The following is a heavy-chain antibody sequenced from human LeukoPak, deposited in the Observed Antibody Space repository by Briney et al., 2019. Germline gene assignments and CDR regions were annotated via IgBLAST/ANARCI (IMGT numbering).Heavy chain of an antibody. CDR3: ARALDLLFDY. J-gene: IGHJ4*02. CDR2: IYYSGST. D-gene: IGHD2-21*01. CDR1: GGSFSGYY. Sequence: SETLSLTCAVYGGSFSGYYWSWIRQPPGKGLEWIGYIYYSGSTNYNPSLKSRVTISVDTSKNQFSLKLSSVTAADTAVYYCARALDLLFDYWGQGTLVTVSS. V-gene: IGHV4-59*01.